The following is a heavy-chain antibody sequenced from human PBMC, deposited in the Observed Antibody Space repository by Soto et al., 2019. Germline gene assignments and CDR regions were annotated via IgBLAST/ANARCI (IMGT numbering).Heavy chain of an antibody. CDR1: GFTFSSYA. V-gene: IGHV3-23*01. CDR3: AKTMAAAGIGRLDY. J-gene: IGHJ4*02. CDR2: ISGSGGST. D-gene: IGHD6-13*01. Sequence: GGSLRLSCAASGFTFSSYAMSWVRQAPGKGLEWVSAISGSGGSTYYADSVKGRFTISRDNSKNTLYLQMNSLRAEDTAVYYCAKTMAAAGIGRLDYWGQGTLVTVSS.